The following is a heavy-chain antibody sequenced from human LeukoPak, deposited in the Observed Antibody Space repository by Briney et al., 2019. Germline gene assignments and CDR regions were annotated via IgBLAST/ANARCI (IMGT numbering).Heavy chain of an antibody. D-gene: IGHD3-22*01. V-gene: IGHV4-59*01. CDR3: VRGNYDNRGYSNAFDI. CDR1: GASISSSY. Sequence: SGTLSLTCTVSGASISSSYWRWVRQPPGKRLEWIGFIYYNGNTNSNPSLKSRVTISADTSKNQFSLKLTSVTAADTAVYYCVRGNYDNRGYSNAFDIWGQGAMVTVSS. CDR2: IYYNGNT. J-gene: IGHJ3*02.